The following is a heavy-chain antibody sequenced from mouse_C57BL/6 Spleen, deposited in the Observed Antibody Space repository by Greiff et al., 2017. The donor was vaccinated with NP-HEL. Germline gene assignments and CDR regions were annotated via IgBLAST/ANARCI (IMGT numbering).Heavy chain of an antibody. V-gene: IGHV1-18*01. J-gene: IGHJ1*03. CDR2: INPNNGGT. Sequence: VQLQQSGPELVKPGASVKIPCKASGYTFTDYNMDWVKQSHGKSLEWIGDINPNNGGTIYNQKFKGKATLTVDKSSSTAYMELRSLTSEDTADYYGARGGDYGSSYWYFDVWGTGTTVTVSS. CDR1: GYTFTDYN. D-gene: IGHD1-1*01. CDR3: ARGGDYGSSYWYFDV.